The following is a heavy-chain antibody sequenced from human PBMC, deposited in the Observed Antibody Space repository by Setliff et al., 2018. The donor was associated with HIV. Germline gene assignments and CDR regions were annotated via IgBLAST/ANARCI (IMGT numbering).Heavy chain of an antibody. D-gene: IGHD5-12*01. J-gene: IGHJ4*02. CDR1: GGSISSYY. CDR2: IYTSGST. V-gene: IGHV4-4*09. CDR3: ARRAFKDGYARSYFDY. Sequence: PSETLSLTCTLSGGSISSYYWSWIRQPPGKGLEWIGYIYTSGSTNYNPSLKSRVTMSVDTSKNKFSLKLSAVTSGDTAVYYCARRAFKDGYARSYFDYWGQGTLVTVSS.